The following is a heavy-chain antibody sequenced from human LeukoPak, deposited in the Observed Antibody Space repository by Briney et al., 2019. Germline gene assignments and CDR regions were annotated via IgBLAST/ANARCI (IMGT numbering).Heavy chain of an antibody. D-gene: IGHD3-3*01. J-gene: IGHJ4*02. CDR2: ISWDGGST. V-gene: IGHV3-43*01. CDR3: AKGGTYYDFWSGYPPADY. CDR1: GFTFDDYT. Sequence: PGGSLRLSCAASGFTFDDYTMRWFRQAPGKGLEWVSLISWDGGSTYYADSVKGRFTISRDNSKNSLYLQMNSLRTEDTALYYCAKGGTYYDFWSGYPPADYWGQGTLVTVSS.